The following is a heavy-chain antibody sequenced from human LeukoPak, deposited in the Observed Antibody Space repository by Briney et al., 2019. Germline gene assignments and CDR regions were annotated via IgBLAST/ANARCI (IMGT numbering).Heavy chain of an antibody. CDR1: GFTVSSNY. Sequence: GGSLRLSCAASGFTVSSNYMSWVRQAPGKGLEWVSVIYSGGSTYYADSVKGRFTISRDNSKNTLYLQMNSLRAEDTAVYYCAREPGIAAAGTPWFDPWGQGTLVTVSS. J-gene: IGHJ5*02. V-gene: IGHV3-66*01. CDR3: AREPGIAAAGTPWFDP. D-gene: IGHD6-13*01. CDR2: IYSGGST.